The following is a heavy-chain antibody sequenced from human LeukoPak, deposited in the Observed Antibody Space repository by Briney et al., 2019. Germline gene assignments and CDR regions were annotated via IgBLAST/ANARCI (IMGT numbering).Heavy chain of an antibody. Sequence: ASVKVSCKASGYTFTSYHMHWVRQAPGQGLEWMGIINPSGGSTSYAQKFQGRVTMTRDTSTSTVYMELSSLRSEDTAVYYCARDHDPMIVVVTTNYFDYWGQGTLVTVSS. J-gene: IGHJ4*02. CDR2: INPSGGST. CDR3: ARDHDPMIVVVTTNYFDY. CDR1: GYTFTSYH. D-gene: IGHD3-22*01. V-gene: IGHV1-46*01.